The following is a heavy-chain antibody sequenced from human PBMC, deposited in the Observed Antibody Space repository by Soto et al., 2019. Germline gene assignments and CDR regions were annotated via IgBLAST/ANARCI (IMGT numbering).Heavy chain of an antibody. Sequence: QVQLQQWGAGLLKPSETLSLTCAVSGGSFSGYYWTWIRQPPGTGLEWIGDINHSGSTNYHPSLKSRVTISVDTSKHQFSLKRTSVTAADKAVYYCASDKITGLFDYWGQGTLVTVSS. CDR1: GGSFSGYY. D-gene: IGHD2-8*02. CDR2: INHSGST. J-gene: IGHJ4*02. V-gene: IGHV4-34*01. CDR3: ASDKITGLFDY.